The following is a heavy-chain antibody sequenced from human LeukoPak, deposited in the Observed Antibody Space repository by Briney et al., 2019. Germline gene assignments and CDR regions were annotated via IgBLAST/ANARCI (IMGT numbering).Heavy chain of an antibody. J-gene: IGHJ6*02. Sequence: ASVKVSCKASGGTFSSYAISWVRQAPGQGLEWMGGIIPIFGIANYAQKFQGRVTMTTDTSTSTAYMELRSLRSDDTAVFYCARDLSLPVDYSSVYYSYYGMDVRGQGTTVTVSS. CDR2: IIPIFGIA. D-gene: IGHD4-11*01. V-gene: IGHV1-69*17. CDR1: GGTFSSYA. CDR3: ARDLSLPVDYSSVYYSYYGMDV.